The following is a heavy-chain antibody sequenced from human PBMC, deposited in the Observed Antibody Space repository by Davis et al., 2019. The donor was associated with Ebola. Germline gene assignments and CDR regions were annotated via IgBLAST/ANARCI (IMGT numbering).Heavy chain of an antibody. CDR2: ISPDGSQI. Sequence: GESLKISCAASGFTFSSYAMSWVRQAPGKGLEWVADISPDGSQIIYVDSVRGRFTSSRDNAKNSLYLQMDSLRAEDTAIYYCTRDVNRAMGVWGQGTTVTVSS. CDR1: GFTFSSYA. CDR3: TRDVNRAMGV. V-gene: IGHV3-7*01. J-gene: IGHJ6*02. D-gene: IGHD1-14*01.